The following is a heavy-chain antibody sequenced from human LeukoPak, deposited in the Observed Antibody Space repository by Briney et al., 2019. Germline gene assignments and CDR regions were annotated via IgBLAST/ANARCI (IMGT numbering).Heavy chain of an antibody. J-gene: IGHJ6*04. CDR2: IYYSGST. V-gene: IGHV4-30-4*01. Sequence: SQTLSLTCTVSGGSISSGDYYWSWIRQPPGKGLEWIGYIYYSGSTYYNPSLKSRVTISVDTSKNQFSLKLSSVTAVDTAVYYCARDLPPYYGSGSYDYYYYGMDVWGKGTTVTVSS. CDR3: ARDLPPYYGSGSYDYYYYGMDV. D-gene: IGHD3-10*01. CDR1: GGSISSGDYY.